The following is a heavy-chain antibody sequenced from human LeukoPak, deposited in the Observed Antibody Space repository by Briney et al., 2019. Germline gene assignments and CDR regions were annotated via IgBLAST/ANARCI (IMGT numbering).Heavy chain of an antibody. J-gene: IGHJ4*02. CDR1: GGTFSSYA. V-gene: IGHV1-69*13. Sequence: ASVKVSCKASGGTFSSYAISWVRQAPGQGLEWMGGIIPIFGTANYAQKFQGRVTITADESTSTAYMELSSLRSEDTAVYYCARKGELERGPFDYWGQGTLVTVSS. D-gene: IGHD1-1*01. CDR2: IIPIFGTA. CDR3: ARKGELERGPFDY.